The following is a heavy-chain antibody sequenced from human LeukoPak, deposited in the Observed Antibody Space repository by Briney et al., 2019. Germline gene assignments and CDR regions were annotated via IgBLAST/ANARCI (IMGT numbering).Heavy chain of an antibody. D-gene: IGHD4-17*01. V-gene: IGHV3-23*01. CDR3: ARGLTTVTTPDY. J-gene: IGHJ4*02. Sequence: SGGSLRLSCAASGFTFSSYAMSWVRQAPGKGLEWVSAISGSGGSTYYADSVKGRFTISRDNAKNSLYLQMNSLRAEDTAVYYCARGLTTVTTPDYWGQGTLVTVSS. CDR2: ISGSGGST. CDR1: GFTFSSYA.